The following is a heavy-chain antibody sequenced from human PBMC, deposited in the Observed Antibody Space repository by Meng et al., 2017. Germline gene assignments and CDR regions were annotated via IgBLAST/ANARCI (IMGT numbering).Heavy chain of an antibody. D-gene: IGHD2-2*01. Sequence: GGSLRLSCAASGFTFSSYAMSWVRQAPGKGLEWVSAISGSGGSTYYADSVKGRFTISRDNSKSTLYLQMNSLRAEDTAVYYCAKDPGLIVVVPADFDYWGQGTLVTVSS. CDR3: AKDPGLIVVVPADFDY. V-gene: IGHV3-23*01. CDR1: GFTFSSYA. CDR2: ISGSGGST. J-gene: IGHJ4*02.